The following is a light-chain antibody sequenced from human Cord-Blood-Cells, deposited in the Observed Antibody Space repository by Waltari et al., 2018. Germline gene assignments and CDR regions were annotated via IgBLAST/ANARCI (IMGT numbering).Light chain of an antibody. CDR1: QSVSSSY. V-gene: IGKV3-20*01. Sequence: ELVLTQSPATLSLSPGERATLSCRASQSVSSSYLAWYQQKPGQAPRLLIYGASSRATGIPDRFSGSGSGTDFTLTISRLEPEDFAVYYCQQYGSSSTWTFGQGTKVEIK. CDR3: QQYGSSSTWT. CDR2: GAS. J-gene: IGKJ1*01.